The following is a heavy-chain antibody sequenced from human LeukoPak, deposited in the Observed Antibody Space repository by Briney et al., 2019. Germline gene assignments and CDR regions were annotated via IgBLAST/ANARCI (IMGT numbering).Heavy chain of an antibody. CDR3: AREEQQGDWFDP. J-gene: IGHJ5*02. Sequence: SETLSLTCTVSGGSISSYYWSWIRQPAGKGLEWIGRIYTSGSTNYNPSLKSRVTISVDTSKNQFSLKLSSVTAADTAVYYCAREEQQGDWFDPWGQGTLVTVSS. CDR1: GGSISSYY. CDR2: IYTSGST. D-gene: IGHD6-13*01. V-gene: IGHV4-4*07.